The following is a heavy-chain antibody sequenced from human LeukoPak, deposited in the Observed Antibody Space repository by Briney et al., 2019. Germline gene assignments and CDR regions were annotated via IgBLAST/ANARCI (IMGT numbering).Heavy chain of an antibody. V-gene: IGHV4-34*01. CDR1: GGSFSGYY. CDR2: INRSGST. J-gene: IGHJ5*02. Sequence: PSETLSLTCAVYGGSFSGYYWSWIRQPPGKGLEWIGEINRSGSTNYNPSLKSRVTISVDTSKNQFSLKLSSVTAADTAVYYCASGIYDILTGYYSWFDPWGQGTLVTVSS. CDR3: ASGIYDILTGYYSWFDP. D-gene: IGHD3-9*01.